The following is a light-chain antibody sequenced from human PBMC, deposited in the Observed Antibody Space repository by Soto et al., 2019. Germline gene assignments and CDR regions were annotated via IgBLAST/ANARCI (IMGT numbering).Light chain of an antibody. V-gene: IGLV2-14*01. CDR3: ISYTSSSTGV. J-gene: IGLJ3*02. CDR2: DVS. Sequence: QSALTQPASVSGSPGQSITISCTGTSSDYVSWYQQEPGRAPKLMIYDVSNRPSGVSNRFSGSKSGNTASLTISGLRAEDEAAYYCISYTSSSTGVFGGGTKLTVL. CDR1: SSDY.